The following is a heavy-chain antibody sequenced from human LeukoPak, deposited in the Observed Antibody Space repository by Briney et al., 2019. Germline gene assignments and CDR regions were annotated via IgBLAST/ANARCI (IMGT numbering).Heavy chain of an antibody. CDR1: GGSISSYY. V-gene: IGHV4-59*01. D-gene: IGHD3-22*01. Sequence: PSETLSLTCTVSGGSISSYYWNWIRQPPGKGLEWIGYIYYSGSTNYNPSLKSRVTISVDTSKNQFSLKLSSVTAADTAVYYCARVYDSSGYYYPIDYWGQGTLVTVSS. CDR2: IYYSGST. J-gene: IGHJ4*02. CDR3: ARVYDSSGYYYPIDY.